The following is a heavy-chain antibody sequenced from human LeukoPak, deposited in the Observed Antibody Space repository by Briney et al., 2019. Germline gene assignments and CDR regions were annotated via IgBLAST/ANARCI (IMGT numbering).Heavy chain of an antibody. V-gene: IGHV4-34*01. D-gene: IGHD3-10*01. CDR2: INHSGST. CDR3: ARHRGYGSGSYYNVLSYYCMDV. J-gene: IGHJ6*03. Sequence: SETLSLTCAVYGGSFSGYYWSWIRQPPGKGLEWIGEINHSGSTNYNPPLKSRVTISVDTSKNQFSLKLSSVTAADTAVYYCARHRGYGSGSYYNVLSYYCMDVWGKGTTVTISS. CDR1: GGSFSGYY.